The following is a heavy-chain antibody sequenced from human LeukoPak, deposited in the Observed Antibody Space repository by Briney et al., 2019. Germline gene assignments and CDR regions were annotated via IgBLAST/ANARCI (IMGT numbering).Heavy chain of an antibody. J-gene: IGHJ4*02. Sequence: SETLSLTCTVSGGSISGGNYYWSWLRQPAGKGLEWIGRIYTSGSTNYNPSLESRVTISVDTSRNHFSLRLSSVTAADTAVYYCARDSCSSTTCYLNWGQGTLVTVSS. D-gene: IGHD2-2*01. CDR1: GGSISGGNYY. CDR2: IYTSGST. V-gene: IGHV4-61*02. CDR3: ARDSCSSTTCYLN.